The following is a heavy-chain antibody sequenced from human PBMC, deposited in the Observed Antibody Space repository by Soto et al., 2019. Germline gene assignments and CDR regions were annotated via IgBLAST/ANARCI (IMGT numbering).Heavy chain of an antibody. J-gene: IGHJ4*02. Sequence: GASVKVSCKASGYTFTSYAMHWVRQAPGQRLEWMGWINAGNGNTKYSQKFQGRVTITRDTSASTAYMELSSLRSEDTAVYYCARDIGGITGTIGNYWGQGTLVTVSS. V-gene: IGHV1-3*01. CDR3: ARDIGGITGTIGNY. CDR2: INAGNGNT. CDR1: GYTFTSYA. D-gene: IGHD1-7*01.